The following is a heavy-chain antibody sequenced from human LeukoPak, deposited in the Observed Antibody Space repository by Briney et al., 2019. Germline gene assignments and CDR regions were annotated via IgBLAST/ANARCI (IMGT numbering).Heavy chain of an antibody. CDR2: IYTSGST. J-gene: IGHJ4*02. D-gene: IGHD5-24*01. Sequence: SETLSLTCTVSGGSISSGSYYWSWIRQPAGKGLEWIGRIYTSGSTNYNPSLKSRVTISVDTSKNQFSLKLSSVTAADTAVYYCARQRWLQPFDYWGQGTLVTVSS. CDR3: ARQRWLQPFDY. CDR1: GGSISSGSYY. V-gene: IGHV4-61*02.